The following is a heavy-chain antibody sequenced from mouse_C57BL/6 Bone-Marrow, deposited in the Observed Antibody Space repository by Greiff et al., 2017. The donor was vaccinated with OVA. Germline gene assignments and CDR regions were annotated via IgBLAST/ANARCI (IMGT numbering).Heavy chain of an antibody. CDR3: ARYYYVYFDY. CDR2: IDPSDSYT. CDR1: GYTFTSYW. J-gene: IGHJ2*01. Sequence: QVQLKQPGAELVMPGASVKLSCKASGYTFTSYWMHWVKQRPGQGLEWIGEIDPSDSYTNYNQKFKGKSTLTVDKSSSTAYMQLSSLTSEDSAVYYCARYYYVYFDYWGQGTTLTVSS. D-gene: IGHD1-1*01. V-gene: IGHV1-69*01.